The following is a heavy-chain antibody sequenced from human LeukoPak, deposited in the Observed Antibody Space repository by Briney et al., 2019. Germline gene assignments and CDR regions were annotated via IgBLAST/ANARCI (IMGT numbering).Heavy chain of an antibody. D-gene: IGHD3-9*01. V-gene: IGHV4-39*01. CDR3: ARHGVLLQYLEWLGVFDP. Sequence: SETLSLTCTVSGGSIDSNNYYWAWIRRPPGKGLEWIGTMSSGGSTFYNPSLRSRLTISVDTSRNLFSMNLSSVTAADTAEYYCARHGVLLQYLEWLGVFDPWGQGTLVTVSS. CDR1: GGSIDSNNYY. CDR2: MSSGGST. J-gene: IGHJ5*02.